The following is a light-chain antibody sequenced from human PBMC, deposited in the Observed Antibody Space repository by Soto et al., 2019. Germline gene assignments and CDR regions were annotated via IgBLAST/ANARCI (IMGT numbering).Light chain of an antibody. J-gene: IGKJ4*01. CDR2: KAS. CDR3: QQYNTYPLT. CDR1: QSISHW. V-gene: IGKV1-5*03. Sequence: DIPMTQSPSTLSASVGDSVTITCRASQSISHWLAWYQQKPGKAPTLLIYKASSLEGGVPSRFSGSGSGTDFNITISSLQPDDFATYYCQQYNTYPLTFGGGTTVEIK.